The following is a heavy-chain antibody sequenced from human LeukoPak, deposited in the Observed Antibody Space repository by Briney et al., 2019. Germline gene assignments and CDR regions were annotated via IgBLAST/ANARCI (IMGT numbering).Heavy chain of an antibody. CDR3: ARDSPTVVTDY. CDR2: ISSSSTI. V-gene: IGHV3-48*01. CDR1: GFTFSSYS. Sequence: GGSLRLSCAASGFTFSSYSMNWVRQAPGKGLEWVSYISSSSTIYYADSVKGRFTISRDNAKNSLYLQMNSLRAEDTAVYYCARDSPTVVTDYWGQGTLVTVSS. D-gene: IGHD4-23*01. J-gene: IGHJ4*02.